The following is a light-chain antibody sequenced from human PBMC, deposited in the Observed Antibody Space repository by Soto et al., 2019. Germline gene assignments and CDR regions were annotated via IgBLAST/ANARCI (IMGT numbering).Light chain of an antibody. CDR1: SSDVGSYNL. CDR3: CSYAGRTTPYV. J-gene: IGLJ1*01. CDR2: EVS. Sequence: QSALTQPASVSGSPGQSITISCTGTSSDVGSYNLVSWYQRHPGKAPKLMIYEVSERPSGVSNRFSGSKSGNTASLTISGLQAEDEADYYCCSYAGRTTPYVFGTGTKVTVL. V-gene: IGLV2-23*02.